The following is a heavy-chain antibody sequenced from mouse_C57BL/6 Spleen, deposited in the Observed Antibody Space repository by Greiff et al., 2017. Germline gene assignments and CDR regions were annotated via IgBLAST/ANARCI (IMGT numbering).Heavy chain of an antibody. CDR3: ARARNTAWFAY. CDR1: GYTFTDYY. Sequence: EVQLQQSGPVLVKPGASVKMSCKASGYTFTDYYMNWVKQSHGKSLEWIGVIIPYNGGTSYNQKFKGKATLTVDKSSSTAYMELNSLTSEDSAVYYCARARNTAWFAYWGQGTLVTVSA. V-gene: IGHV1-19*01. J-gene: IGHJ3*01. CDR2: IIPYNGGT. D-gene: IGHD5-1-1*01.